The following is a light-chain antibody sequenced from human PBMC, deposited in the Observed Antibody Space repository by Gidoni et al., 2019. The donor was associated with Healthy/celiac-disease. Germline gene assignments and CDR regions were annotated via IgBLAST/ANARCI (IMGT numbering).Light chain of an antibody. V-gene: IGKV4-1*01. CDR3: QQYYSTPWT. J-gene: IGKJ1*01. CDR2: WAS. Sequence: DIVMTQFPDSLAVSLGEKATNNCKSSQSVLYSSNNKNYLAWYQQQPGQPPKLLIYWASTRESGVPDRFSGSGSGTDFTLTISSLQAEDVAVYYCQQYYSTPWTFGQGTKVEIK. CDR1: QSVLYSSNNKNY.